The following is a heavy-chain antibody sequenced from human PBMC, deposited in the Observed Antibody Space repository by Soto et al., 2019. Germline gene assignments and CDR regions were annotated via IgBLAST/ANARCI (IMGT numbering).Heavy chain of an antibody. J-gene: IGHJ6*02. CDR2: VNNDGYNT. V-gene: IGHV3-74*01. Sequence: GGSLRLSCRASGFTFSNAWMHWVRRAPGKGLVWVSRVNNDGYNTAYADSVKGRFTISRDNARNILYMQMDSLRVEDTAIYYCARDEGGPDVWVQGTTVTGSS. CDR1: GFTFSNAW. CDR3: ARDEGGPDV.